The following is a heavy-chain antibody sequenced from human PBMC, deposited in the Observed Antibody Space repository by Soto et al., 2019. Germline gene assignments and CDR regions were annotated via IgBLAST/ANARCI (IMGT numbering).Heavy chain of an antibody. D-gene: IGHD2-2*01. V-gene: IGHV1-69*01. J-gene: IGHJ4*02. CDR2: IIPIFGTA. Sequence: QVQPVQSGAEVKKPGSSVKVSCKASGGTFSSYAISWVRQAPGQGLEWMGGIIPIFGTANYAQKFQGRVTITADESTSTAYMELSSLRSEDTAVYYCARSSTIVVVPAALYDFDYWGQGTLVTVSS. CDR1: GGTFSSYA. CDR3: ARSSTIVVVPAALYDFDY.